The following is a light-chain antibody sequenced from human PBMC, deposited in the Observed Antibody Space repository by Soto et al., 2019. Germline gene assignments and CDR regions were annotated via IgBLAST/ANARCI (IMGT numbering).Light chain of an antibody. CDR1: QSVSSY. Sequence: IVLTQSPATLSLSPGERATLSCRASQSVSSYLAWYQQNPGQAPRLLIYDASTRATGIPARFSGSGSGTDFTLTNSSLEHEDFAVYYCQHRSNWPWTFGQGTKVEIK. J-gene: IGKJ1*01. CDR2: DAS. CDR3: QHRSNWPWT. V-gene: IGKV3-11*01.